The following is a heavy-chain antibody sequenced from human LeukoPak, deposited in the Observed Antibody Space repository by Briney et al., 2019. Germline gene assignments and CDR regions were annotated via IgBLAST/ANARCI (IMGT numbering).Heavy chain of an antibody. CDR1: GFTFSSYA. CDR2: ISYDGSNK. V-gene: IGHV3-30*04. Sequence: GGSLRLSCAASGFTFSSYAMHWVRQAPGKGLEWVAVISYDGSNKYYADSVKGRFTISRDNSKNTLYLQMNSLRAEDTAVYYCAKNGVRYDSRGYFDYWGQGTLVTVSS. J-gene: IGHJ4*02. CDR3: AKNGVRYDSRGYFDY. D-gene: IGHD3-22*01.